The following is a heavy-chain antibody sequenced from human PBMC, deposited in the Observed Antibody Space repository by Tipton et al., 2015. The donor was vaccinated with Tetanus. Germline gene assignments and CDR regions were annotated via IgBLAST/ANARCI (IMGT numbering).Heavy chain of an antibody. CDR3: ATFCYGSGSYRGGLRKFDY. J-gene: IGHJ4*02. Sequence: QSGAEVKKPGASVKVSCKASGYTFSNYGITWVRQAPGQGLEWMGWVSPYNGDTFFAQNDQGRVTMTTDTSTSTAYMELRTLRSDDTAVYYCATFCYGSGSYRGGLRKFDYWGQGTLVTVSS. CDR2: VSPYNGDT. CDR1: GYTFSNYG. D-gene: IGHD3-10*01. V-gene: IGHV1-18*01.